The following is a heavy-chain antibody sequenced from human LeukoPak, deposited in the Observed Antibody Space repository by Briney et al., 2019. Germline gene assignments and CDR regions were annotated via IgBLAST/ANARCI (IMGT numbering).Heavy chain of an antibody. J-gene: IGHJ5*02. D-gene: IGHD2-2*02. Sequence: ASVKVSCKASGYTFTSYEIYWVRQATGQGLEWVGWMNPNSGGTVYAQKFQGRVTITADESTSTAYMELSSLRSEDTAVYYCARDQYCSSTSCYTDTNWFDPWGQGTLVTVSS. CDR1: GYTFTSYE. CDR2: MNPNSGGT. V-gene: IGHV1-8*01. CDR3: ARDQYCSSTSCYTDTNWFDP.